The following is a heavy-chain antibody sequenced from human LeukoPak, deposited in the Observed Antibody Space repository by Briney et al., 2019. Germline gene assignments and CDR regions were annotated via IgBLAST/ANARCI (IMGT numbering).Heavy chain of an antibody. CDR2: INPNSGGT. D-gene: IGHD3-22*01. V-gene: IGHV1-2*02. J-gene: IGHJ4*02. CDR3: ARARYDSSGYYFDY. Sequence: ASVKVSCKASAYTFTGYYMHWERHAPGQGLEWRGWINPNSGGTNYAQKFQGRVTMTRDTSISTAYMELSRLRSDDTAVYYCARARYDSSGYYFDYWGQGTLVTVSS. CDR1: AYTFTGYY.